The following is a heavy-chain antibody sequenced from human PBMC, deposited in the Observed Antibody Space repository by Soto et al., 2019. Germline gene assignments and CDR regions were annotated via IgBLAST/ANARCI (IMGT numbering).Heavy chain of an antibody. D-gene: IGHD3-3*01. CDR3: ARGVTVFGLVSRFWFDP. V-gene: IGHV4-30-4*01. CDR2: IYNSGIT. Sequence: SEPLPLTWTVSGGTIINGEYSWSWDRQSPGKGLEWIGHIYNSGITYYNPSLKSRVVISIDTSRNQFSLRLNSLTAADRAVYFCARGVTVFGLVSRFWFDPWGQGTVVTVSS. CDR1: GGTIINGEYS. J-gene: IGHJ5*02.